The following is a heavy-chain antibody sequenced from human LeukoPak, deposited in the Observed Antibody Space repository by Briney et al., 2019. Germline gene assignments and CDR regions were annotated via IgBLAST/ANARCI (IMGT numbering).Heavy chain of an antibody. D-gene: IGHD6-13*01. CDR2: IYYSGST. V-gene: IGHV4-59*01. Sequence: SETLSLTCTVSGGSLSSYYWSWIRQPPGKGLEWIGYIYYSGSTNYNPSLKSRVTISLETSKNQFSLNLSSVTAADTAVYYCARDRPGGSSLDYWGQGILVTVSS. CDR1: GGSLSSYY. J-gene: IGHJ4*02. CDR3: ARDRPGGSSLDY.